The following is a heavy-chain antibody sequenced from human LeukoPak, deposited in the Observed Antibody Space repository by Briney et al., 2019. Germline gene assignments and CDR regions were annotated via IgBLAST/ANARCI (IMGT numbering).Heavy chain of an antibody. J-gene: IGHJ4*02. Sequence: GGSLRLSCAASGFTFSSYAMHWVRQAPGKGLEWVAVISYDGSNKYYADSVKGRFTISRDNSKNTLYLQMNSLRAEDTAVYYCARDLDGTMHGGDYWGQGTLVTVSS. CDR3: ARDLDGTMHGGDY. D-gene: IGHD1-14*01. CDR1: GFTFSSYA. V-gene: IGHV3-30-3*01. CDR2: ISYDGSNK.